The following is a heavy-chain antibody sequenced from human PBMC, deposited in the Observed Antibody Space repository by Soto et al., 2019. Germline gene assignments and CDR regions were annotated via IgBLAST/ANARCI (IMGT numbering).Heavy chain of an antibody. D-gene: IGHD6-13*01. CDR3: ARANLPGIAAAATGYFQH. CDR2: INPNSGDT. J-gene: IGHJ1*01. CDR1: GYTFTGYY. V-gene: IGHV1-2*04. Sequence: ASVKVSCKASGYTFTGYYMHWVRQAPGQGLEWMGWINPNSGDTNYAQKFQGWVTMTRDTSISTAYMELSRLRSDDTAVYYCARANLPGIAAAATGYFQHWGQGTLVTVSS.